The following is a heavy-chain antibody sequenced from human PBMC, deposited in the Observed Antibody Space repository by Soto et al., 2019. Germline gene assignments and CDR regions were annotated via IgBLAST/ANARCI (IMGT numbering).Heavy chain of an antibody. CDR2: ISGSGGST. J-gene: IGHJ4*02. V-gene: IGHV3-23*01. D-gene: IGHD6-6*01. Sequence: PGGSLRLSCAASGFSFSSYGMSWVRQAPGKGLEWVSAISGSGGSTYYADSVKGRFTISRDNSKNTLYLQMNSLRAEDTAVYYCAKALAEYSSSLEVGYWGQGTLVTVSS. CDR1: GFSFSSYG. CDR3: AKALAEYSSSLEVGY.